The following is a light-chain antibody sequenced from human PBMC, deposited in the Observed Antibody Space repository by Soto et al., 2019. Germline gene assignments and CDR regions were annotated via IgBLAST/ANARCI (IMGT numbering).Light chain of an antibody. Sequence: EIGVSHSASTLSVSTGERATLSCGASQSVSSYLAWYQQKPGQAPRLLIYDASNRATGIPARFSGSGSGTDFTLTISSLEPEDFAVYYCQQRSAWPITFGQGTRLEIK. CDR1: QSVSSY. J-gene: IGKJ5*01. V-gene: IGKV3-11*01. CDR3: QQRSAWPIT. CDR2: DAS.